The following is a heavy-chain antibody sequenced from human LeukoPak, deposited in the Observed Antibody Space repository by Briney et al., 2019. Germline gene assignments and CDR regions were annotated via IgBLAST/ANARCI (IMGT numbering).Heavy chain of an antibody. CDR1: GFTFSSYG. CDR3: AKDGSGSPPYYFDY. J-gene: IGHJ4*02. D-gene: IGHD1-26*01. V-gene: IGHV3-30*18. CDR2: ISYDGSNK. Sequence: SLRLSCAASGFTFSSYGMHWVRQAPGKGLEWVAVISYDGSNKYYADSVKGRFTISRDNSKNTLYLQMNSLRAEDTAVYYCAKDGSGSPPYYFDYWGQGTLVTVSS.